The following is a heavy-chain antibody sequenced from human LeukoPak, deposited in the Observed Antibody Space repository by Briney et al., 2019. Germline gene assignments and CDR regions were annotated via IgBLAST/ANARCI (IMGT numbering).Heavy chain of an antibody. J-gene: IGHJ4*02. V-gene: IGHV4-39*01. CDR1: GNSIRSSSYY. D-gene: IGHD2-2*01. CDR3: ARLYGSRGWYFDY. Sequence: PSGTLSLTCTVSGNSIRSSSYYSGWIRQPPGEGLEWIGSIYYSGSTYYNPSLKSRVTISVYTSKNQFSLKLSSVTAADTAVYYCARLYGSRGWYFDYWGQGTLVTVSS. CDR2: IYYSGST.